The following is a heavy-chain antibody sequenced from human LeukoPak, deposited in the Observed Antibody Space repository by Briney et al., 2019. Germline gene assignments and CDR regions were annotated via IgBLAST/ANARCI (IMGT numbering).Heavy chain of an antibody. CDR2: ISSSSSYI. J-gene: IGHJ4*02. Sequence: PGGSLRLSCAASEFTFSRYGMNWVRQAPGKGLEWVSYISSSSSYIYYADSVKGRFTISRDNAKNSLYLQMNSLRAEDTAVYYCARDIDNYGDYIPYWGQGTLVTVSS. D-gene: IGHD4-17*01. CDR1: EFTFSRYG. CDR3: ARDIDNYGDYIPY. V-gene: IGHV3-21*01.